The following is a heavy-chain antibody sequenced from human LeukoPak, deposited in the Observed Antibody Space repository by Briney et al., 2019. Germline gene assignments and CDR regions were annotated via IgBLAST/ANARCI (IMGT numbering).Heavy chain of an antibody. Sequence: SETLSLTCTVSGDSISTYYWGWIRQPAGKRLEWIGRIYTSGSTNYNPSLESRVIMSVDTSKNQFSLNLSSVAAADTAVYYCARAISSGWFKNAFDIWGQGTMVTVSS. CDR2: IYTSGST. CDR3: ARAISSGWFKNAFDI. D-gene: IGHD6-19*01. J-gene: IGHJ3*02. V-gene: IGHV4-4*07. CDR1: GDSISTYY.